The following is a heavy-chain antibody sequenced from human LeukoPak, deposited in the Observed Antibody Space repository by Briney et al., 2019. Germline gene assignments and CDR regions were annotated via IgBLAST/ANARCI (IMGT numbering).Heavy chain of an antibody. D-gene: IGHD5-12*01. CDR3: ARHIVATIDAFDI. Sequence: SETLSLTCTVSGSSISSYYWSWIRQPPGKGLEWIGYIYYSGSTNYNPSLKSRVTISVDTSKNQFSLKLSSVTAADTAVYYCARHIVATIDAFDIWGQGTMVTVSS. CDR1: GSSISSYY. J-gene: IGHJ3*02. V-gene: IGHV4-59*08. CDR2: IYYSGST.